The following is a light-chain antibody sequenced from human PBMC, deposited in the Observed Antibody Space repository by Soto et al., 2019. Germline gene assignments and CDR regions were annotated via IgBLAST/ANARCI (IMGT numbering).Light chain of an antibody. CDR2: AAS. CDR3: QQGKSYHLT. J-gene: IGKJ4*01. CDR1: QGISSY. Sequence: DIQLTQSTSFLSASVGARVTITCRASQGISSYLGWYQQKPGIAPKFMIYAASTLQSGVPSKFTGSGSGTQFTLTISCLLPEDCATYYCQQGKSYHLTFGGGTKLEIK. V-gene: IGKV1-9*01.